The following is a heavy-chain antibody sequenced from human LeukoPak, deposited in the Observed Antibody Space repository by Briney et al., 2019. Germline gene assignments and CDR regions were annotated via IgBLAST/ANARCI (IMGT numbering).Heavy chain of an antibody. CDR1: GYRFTTYD. CDR2: INPNSGNT. Sequence: APGKLSCKASGYRFTTYDLIWVRRATGHGLEWMGWINPNSGNTGYAQTFQRRVTITRNTPLSTAYMELSSLRSEDTAVYYCARTPPGGDVDHWGEGTLVTVSS. J-gene: IGHJ4*02. D-gene: IGHD3-16*01. CDR3: ARTPPGGDVDH. V-gene: IGHV1-8*01.